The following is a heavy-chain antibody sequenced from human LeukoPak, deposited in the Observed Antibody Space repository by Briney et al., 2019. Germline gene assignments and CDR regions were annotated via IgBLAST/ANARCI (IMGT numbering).Heavy chain of an antibody. CDR2: ITSGSSHI. D-gene: IGHD5-18*01. CDR1: GFTFSSYN. J-gene: IGHJ6*03. CDR3: ANRIQLYYYYYMDV. Sequence: GGSLRLSCAASGFTFSSYNMNWVRQTPGQGLEWVSSITSGSSHIYYADSVKGRFTISRDNSKNTLYLQMNSLRAEDTAVYYCANRIQLYYYYYMDVWGKGTTVTVSS. V-gene: IGHV3-21*04.